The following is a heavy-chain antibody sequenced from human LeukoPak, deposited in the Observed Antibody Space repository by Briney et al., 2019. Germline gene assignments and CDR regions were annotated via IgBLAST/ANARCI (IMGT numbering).Heavy chain of an antibody. D-gene: IGHD5-18*01. Sequence: SETLSLTCTVSGGSISSYYWSWIRQPPGKGLEWIGYIYYSGSTNYNPSLKSRVTISVDTSKNQFSLKLSSVTAADTAVYYCAVGIQLWLFGFDYWGQGTLVTASS. CDR2: IYYSGST. J-gene: IGHJ4*02. V-gene: IGHV4-59*01. CDR1: GGSISSYY. CDR3: AVGIQLWLFGFDY.